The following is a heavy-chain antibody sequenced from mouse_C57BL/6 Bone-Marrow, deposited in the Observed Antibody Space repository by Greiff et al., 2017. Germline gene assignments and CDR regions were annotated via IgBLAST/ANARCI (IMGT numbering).Heavy chain of an antibody. V-gene: IGHV14-4*01. CDR3: SSFDGNYFDF. Sequence: VQLQQSGAELVRPGASVKLSCTASGFNIKDDYIHWVKQRPEQGLEWIGWIDPEIGDTEYASKFQGKATMTSDTSSNTAYLQLSSLTSEDTAVYYRSSFDGNYFDFWGQGTPLTVAS. J-gene: IGHJ2*01. CDR1: GFNIKDDY. D-gene: IGHD2-3*01. CDR2: IDPEIGDT.